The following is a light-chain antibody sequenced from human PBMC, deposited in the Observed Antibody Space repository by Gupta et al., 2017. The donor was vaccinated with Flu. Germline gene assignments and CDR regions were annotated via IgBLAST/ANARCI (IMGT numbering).Light chain of an antibody. CDR1: QSFSSSY. CDR2: GAS. J-gene: IGKJ1*01. Sequence: EIVLPPSPGTLALSPGDRATLSCIASQSFSSSYLAWYQQKPGQAPRLLIYGASSRATGIPDRFSGSGSGTDFTLTISRLEPEDFAVYYCQQYGSSPQTFGQGTKVEIK. CDR3: QQYGSSPQT. V-gene: IGKV3-20*01.